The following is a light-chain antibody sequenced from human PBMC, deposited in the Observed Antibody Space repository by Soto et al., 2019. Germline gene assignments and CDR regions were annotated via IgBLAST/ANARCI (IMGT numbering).Light chain of an antibody. J-gene: IGKJ3*01. Sequence: DIQMTQSPSSLSASVGDRVTITCRASQSISSYLNWYQQKPGKAPKLLIYAASSLQSGVPSRFSGSGSGTDFTRTISSLQPEDCATYYCQQSYSTPFTFGPGTKVDIK. CDR1: QSISSY. V-gene: IGKV1-39*01. CDR2: AAS. CDR3: QQSYSTPFT.